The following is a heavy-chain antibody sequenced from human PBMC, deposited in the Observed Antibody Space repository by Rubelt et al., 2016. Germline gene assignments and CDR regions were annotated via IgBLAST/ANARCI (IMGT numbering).Heavy chain of an antibody. Sequence: NWVRQAPGKGLEWVAYISGTGNVIYYADSVKGRFTIFRDTAKNSLYLQMNSLRDEDTAVYYCARGHDAFDIWGQGTMVTVSS. V-gene: IGHV3-48*02. J-gene: IGHJ3*02. CDR2: ISGTGNVI. CDR3: ARGHDAFDI.